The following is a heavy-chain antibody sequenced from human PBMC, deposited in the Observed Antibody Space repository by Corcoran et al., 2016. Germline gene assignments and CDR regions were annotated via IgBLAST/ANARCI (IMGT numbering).Heavy chain of an antibody. CDR1: GFTFSNAW. Sequence: EVQLVESGGGLVKPGGSLRLSCAASGFTFSNAWMSWVRQAPGKGLEWVGRIKSKTDGGTTDYAAPVKGRFTISRDDSKNTLYLQMNSLKTEDTAVYYWTTDVFMITFGGVIVSRSFSDYRGQGTLVTVSS. CDR3: TTDVFMITFGGVIVSRSFSDY. J-gene: IGHJ4*02. D-gene: IGHD3-16*02. CDR2: IKSKTDGGTT. V-gene: IGHV3-15*01.